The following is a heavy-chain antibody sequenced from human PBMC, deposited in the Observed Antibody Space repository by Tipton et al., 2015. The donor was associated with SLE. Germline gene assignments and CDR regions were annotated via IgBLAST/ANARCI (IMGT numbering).Heavy chain of an antibody. Sequence: TLSLTCTVSGDSITSDYWTRIRQPPGKGLEWVGYISYSRSTNYNPPVRSRVSISLDTSKNQFSLKVKSVTTADTAVYYCARMRGGYNAHHWGQGILVTVSS. CDR3: ARMRGGYNAHH. V-gene: IGHV4-59*01. J-gene: IGHJ5*02. CDR2: ISYSRST. CDR1: GDSITSDY. D-gene: IGHD5-24*01.